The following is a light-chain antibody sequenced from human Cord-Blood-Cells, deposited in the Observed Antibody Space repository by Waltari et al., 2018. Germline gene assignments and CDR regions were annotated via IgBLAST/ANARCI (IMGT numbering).Light chain of an antibody. J-gene: IGLJ1*01. Sequence: QSALTQPASVSGSPGQSITISCTGTSSDVGSYNLVPWYQQHPGKAPNLMIYEGSKRPSGVSIRFSGSKSGNTASLTISGLQAEDEADYYCCSYAGSSTYVFGTGNKVTVL. CDR3: CSYAGSSTYV. CDR2: EGS. V-gene: IGLV2-23*01. CDR1: SSDVGSYNL.